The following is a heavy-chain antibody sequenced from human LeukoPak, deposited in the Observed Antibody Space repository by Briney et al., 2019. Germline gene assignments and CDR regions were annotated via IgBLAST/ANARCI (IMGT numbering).Heavy chain of an antibody. CDR1: GGPFSGYY. Sequence: SETLSLTCADYGGPFSGYYWSWIRQPPGKGLEWIGEINHSGSTNYNPSLKSRVTISVDTSKNQFSLKLSSVTAADTAVYYCARRGRYCSPTGWFDPWGQGTLVTVSS. D-gene: IGHD6-13*01. CDR2: INHSGST. V-gene: IGHV4-34*01. CDR3: ARRGRYCSPTGWFDP. J-gene: IGHJ5*02.